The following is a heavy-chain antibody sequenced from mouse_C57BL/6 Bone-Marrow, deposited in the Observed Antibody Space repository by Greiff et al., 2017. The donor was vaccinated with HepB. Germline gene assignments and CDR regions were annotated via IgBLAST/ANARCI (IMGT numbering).Heavy chain of an antibody. CDR3: ARGGVYYDSCFFDY. CDR1: GYSFTGYF. J-gene: IGHJ2*01. V-gene: IGHV1-20*01. Sequence: VQLKQSGPELVKPGDSVKISCKASGYSFTGYFMNWVMQSHGKSLEWIGRINPYNGDTFYNQKFKGKATLTVDKSSSTAHMELRSLTSEVSAVYVCARGGVYYDSCFFDYWGQGTTLTVSS. CDR2: INPYNGDT. D-gene: IGHD1-1*01.